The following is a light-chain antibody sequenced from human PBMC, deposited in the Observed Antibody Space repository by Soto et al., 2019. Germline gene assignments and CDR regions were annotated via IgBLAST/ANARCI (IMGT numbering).Light chain of an antibody. Sequence: QSALTQPASVSGSPGQSITISCTGTSSDVGGYNYVSWYQHLPGKAPKLMIYDVSDRPSGVSNRFSGSKSGNTASLTISGLQAEDEADYYCASYTSMSTLVFGGGTKVTVL. V-gene: IGLV2-14*03. CDR1: SSDVGGYNY. CDR3: ASYTSMSTLV. J-gene: IGLJ2*01. CDR2: DVS.